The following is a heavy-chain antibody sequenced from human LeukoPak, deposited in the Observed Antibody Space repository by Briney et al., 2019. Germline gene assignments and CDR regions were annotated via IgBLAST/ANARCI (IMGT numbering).Heavy chain of an antibody. CDR3: ARDRDFWSVYYFDY. V-gene: IGHV3-66*01. J-gene: IGHJ4*02. D-gene: IGHD3-3*01. Sequence: GGSLRLSCAASGFTVSSNYMSWVRQAPGKGLEWVSVIYSGGSTYYADSVKGRFTISRENFKNTLYLQMNSLRAEDTAVYYCARDRDFWSVYYFDYWGQGTLVTVSS. CDR2: IYSGGST. CDR1: GFTVSSNY.